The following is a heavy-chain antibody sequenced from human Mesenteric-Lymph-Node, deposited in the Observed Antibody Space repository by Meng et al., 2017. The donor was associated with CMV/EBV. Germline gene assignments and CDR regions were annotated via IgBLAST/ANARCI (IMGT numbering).Heavy chain of an antibody. D-gene: IGHD2-2*01. V-gene: IGHV4-59*01. Sequence: SETLSLTCAVYGGSFSSYYWSWIRQPPGKGLEWIGYIYYSGSTNYNPSLKSRVTISVDTSKNQFSLKLSSVTAADTAVYYCARGQLLLDNWFDPWGQGTLVTVSS. J-gene: IGHJ5*02. CDR1: GGSFSSYY. CDR2: IYYSGST. CDR3: ARGQLLLDNWFDP.